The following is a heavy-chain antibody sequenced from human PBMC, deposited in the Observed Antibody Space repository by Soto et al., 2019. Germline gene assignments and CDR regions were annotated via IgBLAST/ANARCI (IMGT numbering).Heavy chain of an antibody. CDR1: GFSLTTNGVG. V-gene: IGHV2-5*02. CDR3: AHRVLRTVFGLVTTTAIYFDF. J-gene: IGHJ4*02. D-gene: IGHD3-3*01. CDR2: INWDDDK. Sequence: QITLKESGPTVVKPTETLTLTCTFSGFSLTTNGVGVGWVRQSPGKAPEWLALINWDDDKRYSTSLNSRLIITKDTSKNQVVLTMANVDPADTATYYCAHRVLRTVFGLVTTTAIYFDFWGPGTPVVVSS.